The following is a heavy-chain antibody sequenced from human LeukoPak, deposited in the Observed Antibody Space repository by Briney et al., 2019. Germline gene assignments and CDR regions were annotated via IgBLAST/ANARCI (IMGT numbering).Heavy chain of an antibody. D-gene: IGHD3-16*02. CDR3: ARVYDDYVWGSYRTLYNWFDP. Sequence: PSETLSPTCAVYGRSFSGYYWSWIRQPPGKGLEWIGEINHSGSTNYNPSLKSRVTISVDTSKNQSSLKLSSVTAADTAVYYCARVYDDYVWGSYRTLYNWFDPWGQGTLVTVSS. CDR2: INHSGST. J-gene: IGHJ5*02. CDR1: GRSFSGYY. V-gene: IGHV4-34*01.